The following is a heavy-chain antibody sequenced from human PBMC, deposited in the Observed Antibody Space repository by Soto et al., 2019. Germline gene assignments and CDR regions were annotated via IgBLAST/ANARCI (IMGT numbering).Heavy chain of an antibody. CDR2: INAGNGNT. J-gene: IGHJ4*02. CDR1: GYKFTSYA. CDR3: ASPRGYSYGLPQDN. Sequence: DSVKVSCKAPGYKFTSYAMHWVRQAPGQRLEWMGWINAGNGNTKYSQKFQGRVTITRDTSASTAYMELSSLRSEDTAVYYCASPRGYSYGLPQDNWGQGTLVTVSS. D-gene: IGHD5-18*01. V-gene: IGHV1-3*01.